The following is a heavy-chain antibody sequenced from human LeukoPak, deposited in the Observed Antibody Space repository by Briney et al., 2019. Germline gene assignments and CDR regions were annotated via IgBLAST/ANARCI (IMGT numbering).Heavy chain of an antibody. V-gene: IGHV3-64*01. Sequence: GGPLRLSCAASGFPFNSYVMHWVRQAPGKGLEYVSTITSNGGRAFYATSVKGRFTISRDNSKNTLYLQMGSLRAEDMAVYYCARGGVYYDSSGYYAFDIWGQGTMVTVSS. CDR2: ITSNGGRA. CDR1: GFPFNSYV. CDR3: ARGGVYYDSSGYYAFDI. D-gene: IGHD3-22*01. J-gene: IGHJ3*02.